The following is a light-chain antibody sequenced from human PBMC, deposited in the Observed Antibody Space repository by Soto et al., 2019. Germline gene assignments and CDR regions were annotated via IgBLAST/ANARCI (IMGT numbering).Light chain of an antibody. CDR2: GAS. J-gene: IGKJ2*01. CDR3: QQYLSLPVT. Sequence: EVVLTHSPVTLSLSPGERATLYCRASQTVTSNYLAWYQQKPGQAPRLLIYGASSRATDIPHRFSGSGSGTDFTLTISRLEPEDFALYYCQQYLSLPVTFGQGTKLEIK. CDR1: QTVTSNY. V-gene: IGKV3-20*01.